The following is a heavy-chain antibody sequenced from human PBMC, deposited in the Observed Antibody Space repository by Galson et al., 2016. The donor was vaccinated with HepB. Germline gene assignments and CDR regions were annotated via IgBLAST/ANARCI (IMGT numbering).Heavy chain of an antibody. CDR2: ISSSSSYI. V-gene: IGHV3-21*04. D-gene: IGHD2-15*01. CDR1: GFTFTSYA. J-gene: IGHJ5*02. CDR3: ARPPLGYCSGSACSGWFDP. Sequence: SLRLSCAASGFTFTSYAMHWVRQAPGKAPEYASSISSSSSYIYYADLVKGRFTISRDSAKNSLYLQMNSLRAADTAVYYCARPPLGYCSGSACSGWFDPWGQGTLVTVSS.